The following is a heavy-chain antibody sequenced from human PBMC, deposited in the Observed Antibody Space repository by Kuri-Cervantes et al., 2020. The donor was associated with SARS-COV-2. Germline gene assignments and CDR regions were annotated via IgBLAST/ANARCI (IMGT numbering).Heavy chain of an antibody. CDR2: IYYTGSA. CDR3: ARDDFYYYAMDV. J-gene: IGHJ6*02. Sequence: GSLRLSCTVSGGSINSDYWTWIRQPPGKGLEFIGYIYYTGSANYNPSLKSRVTISVDTSKNQFSLRLSSVTAADTAVYYCARDDFYYYAMDVWGQGTTVTVSS. CDR1: GGSINSDY. V-gene: IGHV4-59*01.